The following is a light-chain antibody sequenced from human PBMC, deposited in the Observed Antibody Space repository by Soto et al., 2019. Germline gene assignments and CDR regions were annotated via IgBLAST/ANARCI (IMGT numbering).Light chain of an antibody. V-gene: IGKV3-20*01. CDR3: QQYGSSPQS. Sequence: EIVLTQSPGTLSLSPGERATLSCRASQSVSSSYLAWYQQKPGQAPRLLIYGASSSATGITDRLRGSGSGTDFPLTISRLEPEDFAVYYCQQYGSSPQSFGQGKKVEIK. CDR1: QSVSSSY. J-gene: IGKJ1*01. CDR2: GAS.